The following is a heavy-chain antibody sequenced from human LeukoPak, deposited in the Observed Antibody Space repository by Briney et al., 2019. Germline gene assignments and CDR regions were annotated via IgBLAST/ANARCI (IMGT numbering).Heavy chain of an antibody. V-gene: IGHV1-2*06. Sequence: ASVKVSCKASGYTFTGFYMHWVRQAPGQGLEWMGRINPNSGGTNYAQQFQGRVTMTRDTSISTAYMELSRLRSDDTAVYYCATNYDSSGFDYWGQGTLVTVSS. CDR2: INPNSGGT. CDR1: GYTFTGFY. J-gene: IGHJ4*02. D-gene: IGHD3-22*01. CDR3: ATNYDSSGFDY.